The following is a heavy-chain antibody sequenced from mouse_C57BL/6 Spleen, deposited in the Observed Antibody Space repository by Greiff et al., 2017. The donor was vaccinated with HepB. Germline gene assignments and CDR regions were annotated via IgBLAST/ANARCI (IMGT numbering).Heavy chain of an antibody. CDR1: GFTFSDFY. Sequence: EVQGVESGGGLVQSGRSLRLSCATSGFTFSDFYMEWVRQAPGKGLEWIAASRNKANDYTTEYSASVKGRFIVSRYTSKSILYLQMYAMRAEDTAIYYCARGHYGNYSAWFAYWGQGTLVTVSA. CDR2: SRNKANDYTT. D-gene: IGHD2-1*01. CDR3: ARGHYGNYSAWFAY. V-gene: IGHV7-1*01. J-gene: IGHJ3*01.